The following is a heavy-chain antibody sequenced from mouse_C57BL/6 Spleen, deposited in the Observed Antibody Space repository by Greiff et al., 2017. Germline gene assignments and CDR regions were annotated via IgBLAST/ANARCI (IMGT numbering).Heavy chain of an antibody. V-gene: IGHV1-63*01. CDR3: ARGSYYDYAEWFAY. J-gene: IGHJ3*01. D-gene: IGHD2-4*01. CDR2: IYPGGGYT. CDR1: GYTFTNYW. Sequence: QVQLQQSGAELVRPGTSVKMSCKASGYTFTNYWIGWAKQRPGHGLEWIGDIYPGGGYTNYTEKFKGKATLTADKSSSTAYMQFSSLTSEDSAIYYCARGSYYDYAEWFAYWGQGTLVTVSA.